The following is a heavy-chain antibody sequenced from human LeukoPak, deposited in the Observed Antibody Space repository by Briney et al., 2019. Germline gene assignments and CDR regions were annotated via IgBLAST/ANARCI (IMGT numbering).Heavy chain of an antibody. CDR1: GYTFTGYY. Sequence: GASVKVSFTASGYTFTGYYMHWVRQAPGQGLEWMGRINPNSGGTNYAQKFQGRVTMTRDTSISTAYMVLSRLRSDDTAVYYCARGKGYCSGGNCYKWFDPWGQGTLVTVSS. V-gene: IGHV1-2*06. CDR3: ARGKGYCSGGNCYKWFDP. D-gene: IGHD2-15*01. J-gene: IGHJ5*02. CDR2: INPNSGGT.